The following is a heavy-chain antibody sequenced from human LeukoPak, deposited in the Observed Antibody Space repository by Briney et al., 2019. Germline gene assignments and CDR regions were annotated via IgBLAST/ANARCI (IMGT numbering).Heavy chain of an antibody. V-gene: IGHV4-34*01. CDR1: GGSFSGYY. Sequence: SETLPLTCAVYGGSFSGYYWSWIRQPPGKGLEWIGEINHSGSTNYNPSLKSRVTTSVDTSKNQFSLKLSSVTAADTAVYYCARGRGWLQLVPRTFDYWGQGTLVTVSS. CDR2: INHSGST. CDR3: ARGRGWLQLVPRTFDY. J-gene: IGHJ4*02. D-gene: IGHD5-24*01.